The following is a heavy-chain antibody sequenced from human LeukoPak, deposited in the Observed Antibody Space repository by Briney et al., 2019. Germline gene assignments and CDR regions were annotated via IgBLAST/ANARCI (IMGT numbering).Heavy chain of an antibody. CDR3: ARLRGGLYYYDSSGYYSDY. Sequence: GGSLRLSCAASGFTFSSYWMHWVRQAPGKGLVWVSRINTDGSSTSYADSVKGRFTISRDSAKNTLYLQMNSLRAEDTAVYYCARLRGGLYYYDSSGYYSDYWGQGALVTVSS. CDR1: GFTFSSYW. V-gene: IGHV3-74*01. CDR2: INTDGSST. J-gene: IGHJ4*02. D-gene: IGHD3-22*01.